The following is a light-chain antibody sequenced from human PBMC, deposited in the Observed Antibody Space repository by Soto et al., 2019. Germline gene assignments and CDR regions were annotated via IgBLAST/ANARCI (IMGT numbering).Light chain of an antibody. J-gene: IGKJ4*01. V-gene: IGKV3-11*01. Sequence: EIVLTQSPATLSLSPGERATLSCRASQSVSSYLAWYQQKPGQAPRLRIYDASNRATGIPARFSGSGSGTAFTLTISSLEPEDFAVYYCQQRSNWPQLTFGGGTKVEIK. CDR2: DAS. CDR3: QQRSNWPQLT. CDR1: QSVSSY.